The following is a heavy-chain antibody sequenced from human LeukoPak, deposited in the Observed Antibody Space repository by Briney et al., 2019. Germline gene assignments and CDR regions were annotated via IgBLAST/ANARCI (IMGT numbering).Heavy chain of an antibody. V-gene: IGHV3-11*04. Sequence: PGGSLRLSCAASGFTFSDYYMSWIRQAPGKGLEWISCLSFGATTIYYADSVKGRFTISRDNAKNSLYLQMNSLRAEDTAVYYCAELGITMIGGVWGKGTTVTVSS. CDR2: LSFGATTI. CDR3: AELGITMIGGV. J-gene: IGHJ6*04. D-gene: IGHD3-10*02. CDR1: GFTFSDYY.